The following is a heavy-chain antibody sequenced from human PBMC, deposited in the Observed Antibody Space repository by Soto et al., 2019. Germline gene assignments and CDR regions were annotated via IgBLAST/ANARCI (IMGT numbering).Heavy chain of an antibody. D-gene: IGHD4-17*01. J-gene: IGHJ3*02. Sequence: QVQLQESGPGLVRPSQTLSLTCSVSGGSISSGDYYWSWIRQQPGKGLEWIGYIYYSGTTNYNPSLKSRLAINKDTYKNRFPLKLSSVTAADTAIYFCARDAYGGKSGAFDIWGQGTMVTVSS. V-gene: IGHV4-31*03. CDR2: IYYSGTT. CDR3: ARDAYGGKSGAFDI. CDR1: GGSISSGDYY.